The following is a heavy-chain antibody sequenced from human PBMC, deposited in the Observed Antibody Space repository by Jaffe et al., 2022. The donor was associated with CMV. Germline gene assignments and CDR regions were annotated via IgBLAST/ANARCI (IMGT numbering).Heavy chain of an antibody. Sequence: EVQLVESGGVVVQPGGSLRLSCAASGFTFDDYTMHWVRQAPGKGLEWVSLISWDGGSTYYADSVKGRFTISRDNSKNSLYLQMNSLRTEDTALYYCAKDRMTAMVFGGQGTLVTVSS. V-gene: IGHV3-43*01. D-gene: IGHD5-18*01. J-gene: IGHJ4*02. CDR1: GFTFDDYT. CDR3: AKDRMTAMVF. CDR2: ISWDGGST.